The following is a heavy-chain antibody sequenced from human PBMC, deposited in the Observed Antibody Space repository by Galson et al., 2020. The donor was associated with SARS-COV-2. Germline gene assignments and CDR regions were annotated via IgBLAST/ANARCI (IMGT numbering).Heavy chain of an antibody. D-gene: IGHD2-15*01. V-gene: IGHV1-24*01. CDR1: GYTLTELS. Sequence: ASVKVSCKVSGYTLTELSMHWVRQAPGKGLEWMGGFDPEDGETIYAQKIQGRVTMTEDTSTDTAYMELSSLRSEDTAVYYCATGPPYCSGGSCYWFDPWGQGTLVTVSS. CDR2: FDPEDGET. CDR3: ATGPPYCSGGSCYWFDP. J-gene: IGHJ5*02.